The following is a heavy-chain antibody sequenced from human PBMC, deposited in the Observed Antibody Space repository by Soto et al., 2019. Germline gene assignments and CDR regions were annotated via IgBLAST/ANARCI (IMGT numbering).Heavy chain of an antibody. CDR3: ARLRDYYYGMDV. D-gene: IGHD3-10*01. Sequence: QVQLVQSGAEVKKPGASVKVSCKAYGYTFTSYAMHLVRQAPGQRLEWMGWINAGNGNTKYSQKFQGRVTITRDTSASTAYMELSSLRSEDTAVYYCARLRDYYYGMDVWGQGSTVTVSS. CDR1: GYTFTSYA. J-gene: IGHJ6*02. CDR2: INAGNGNT. V-gene: IGHV1-3*01.